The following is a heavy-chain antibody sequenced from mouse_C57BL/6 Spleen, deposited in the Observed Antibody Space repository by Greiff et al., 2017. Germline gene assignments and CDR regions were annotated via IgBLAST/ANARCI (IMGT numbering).Heavy chain of an antibody. V-gene: IGHV5-17*01. CDR2: ISSGSRTI. CDR3: ARIQLPHYYAMDY. J-gene: IGHJ4*01. D-gene: IGHD5-5*01. Sequence: EVKLVESGGGLVKPGGSLKLSCAASGFTFSDYGMHWVRQAPEKGLAWVAYISSGSRTIYYADKVKGRFTISRDNAKNTLFLQMTSLMSEDTAMYYCARIQLPHYYAMDYWGQGTSVTVSS. CDR1: GFTFSDYG.